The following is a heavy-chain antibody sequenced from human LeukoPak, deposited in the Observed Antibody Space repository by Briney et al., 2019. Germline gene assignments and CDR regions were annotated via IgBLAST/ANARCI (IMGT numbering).Heavy chain of an antibody. CDR1: GGTFSSYA. D-gene: IGHD4-17*01. V-gene: IGHV1-69*05. Sequence: AASVKVSCKASGGTFSSYAISWVRQAPGQGLELMGGIIPIFGTANYAQKFQGRVTITTDEATSTAYMELSSLRSEDTAVYYCARAWGVMTTVTTSWCDPWGQGTLVTVSS. CDR3: ARAWGVMTTVTTSWCDP. J-gene: IGHJ5*02. CDR2: IIPIFGTA.